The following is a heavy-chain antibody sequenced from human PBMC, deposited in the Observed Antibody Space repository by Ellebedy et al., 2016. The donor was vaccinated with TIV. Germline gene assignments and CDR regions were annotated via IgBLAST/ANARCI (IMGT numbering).Heavy chain of an antibody. Sequence: MPSETLSLTCAVSGGSISSSNWWSWVRQPPGKGLEWIGEIYHSGSTNYNPSLKSRVTISVDKSKNQFSLKLSSVTAADTAVYYCARSGSYLTGGWFDPWGQGTLVTVSS. J-gene: IGHJ5*02. CDR2: IYHSGST. CDR3: ARSGSYLTGGWFDP. V-gene: IGHV4-4*02. D-gene: IGHD1-26*01. CDR1: GGSISSSNW.